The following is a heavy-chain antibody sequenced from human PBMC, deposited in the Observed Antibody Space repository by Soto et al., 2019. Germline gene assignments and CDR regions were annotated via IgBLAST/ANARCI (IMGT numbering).Heavy chain of an antibody. Sequence: QVQAVQSGAEVKKPGASVKVSCKTSGNNIHWVRQAPGQRLEWVGWINTGNGKTEYSQKFLDRVTITRDTTPSTGYMELSGLRSEDTAVYYCATLLGYGCNSARLWFDRWGQGTLVTVSS. J-gene: IGHJ5*02. CDR2: INTGNGKT. CDR3: ATLLGYGCNSARLWFDR. V-gene: IGHV1-3*04. CDR1: GNNI. D-gene: IGHD4-17*01.